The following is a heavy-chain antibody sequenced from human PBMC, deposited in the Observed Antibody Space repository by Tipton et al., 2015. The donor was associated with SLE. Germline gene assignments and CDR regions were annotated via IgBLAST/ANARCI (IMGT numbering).Heavy chain of an antibody. V-gene: IGHV4-4*09. CDR3: ARRNVMAREFLFHAMDV. Sequence: TLSLTCSVSGGSIRSYHWSWIRQPPGKGLEWIGYIYNSGSANYNPSLKSRVAISVDTSRNQISLSLSSVTAADTAVYFCARRNVMAREFLFHAMDVWGQGTTVIVSS. D-gene: IGHD1-14*01. CDR1: GGSIRSYH. J-gene: IGHJ6*02. CDR2: IYNSGSA.